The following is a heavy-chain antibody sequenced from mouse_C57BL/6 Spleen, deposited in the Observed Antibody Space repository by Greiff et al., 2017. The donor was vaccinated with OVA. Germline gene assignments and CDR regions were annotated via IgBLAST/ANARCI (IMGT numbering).Heavy chain of an antibody. CDR3: ARGGLRRTAYYAMDY. D-gene: IGHD2-4*01. CDR1: GYTFTSYW. Sequence: VQLQQPGAELVMPGASVKLSCKASGYTFTSYWMHWVKPRPGQGLEWIGEIDTSDSYTNSHQKFKGKSTLTVDKSSSTAYMQLSSLTSEDSAVYYGARGGLRRTAYYAMDYWGQGTSVTVSS. CDR2: IDTSDSYT. V-gene: IGHV1-69*01. J-gene: IGHJ4*01.